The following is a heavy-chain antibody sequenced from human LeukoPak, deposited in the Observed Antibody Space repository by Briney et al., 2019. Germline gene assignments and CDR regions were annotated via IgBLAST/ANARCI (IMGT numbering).Heavy chain of an antibody. Sequence: GRSLRLSCAASGFTFSSYVMHWVRQAPGKGLEWVAIISYDGSNEYYADSVKGRFTISRDNSKNTLYLQMNSLRAADTAVYYCAELGITMIGGVWGKGTTVTIPS. V-gene: IGHV3-30*04. CDR1: GFTFSSYV. CDR3: AELGITMIGGV. J-gene: IGHJ6*04. CDR2: ISYDGSNE. D-gene: IGHD3-10*02.